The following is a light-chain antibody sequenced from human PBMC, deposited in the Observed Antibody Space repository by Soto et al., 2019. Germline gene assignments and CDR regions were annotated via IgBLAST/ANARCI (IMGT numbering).Light chain of an antibody. J-gene: IGLJ1*01. Sequence: QSVLAQPASVSVSPGQSITISCTGTSSDVGGYNSVSWYQHHPGKAPKLMIYEVSNRPSGVSDRFSGSKSGNTASLTISGLQAEDEADYYCSSYTTNTGLEYVFGTGTKVTVL. V-gene: IGLV2-14*01. CDR2: EVS. CDR1: SSDVGGYNS. CDR3: SSYTTNTGLEYV.